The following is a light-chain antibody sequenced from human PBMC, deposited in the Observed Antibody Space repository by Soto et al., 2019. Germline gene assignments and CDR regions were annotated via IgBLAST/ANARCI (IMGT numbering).Light chain of an antibody. CDR1: ESISNW. CDR2: DAS. Sequence: DIQMTQSPSILSASVGDRVAITCRASESISNWLAWYQQKPGKAPKVLIYDASGLQSGVPERFSGSGSGTEFTLTISSLQADDIATYYCQQYKSYSYTFGQGTNLEI. CDR3: QQYKSYSYT. V-gene: IGKV1-5*01. J-gene: IGKJ2*01.